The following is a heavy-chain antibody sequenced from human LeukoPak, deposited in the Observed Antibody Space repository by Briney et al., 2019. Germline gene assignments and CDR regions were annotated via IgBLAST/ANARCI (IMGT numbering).Heavy chain of an antibody. D-gene: IGHD1-26*01. J-gene: IGHJ4*02. CDR1: GYTFTDYY. CDR3: APSQQHIVGASSYFDY. Sequence: ASVKISCKVSGYTFTDYYMHWVQQAPGKGLEWMGLVDPEDGETIYAEKFQGRVTITADTSTDTAYMELSSLRSEDTAVYYCAPSQQHIVGASSYFDYWGQGTLVTVS. CDR2: VDPEDGET. V-gene: IGHV1-69-2*01.